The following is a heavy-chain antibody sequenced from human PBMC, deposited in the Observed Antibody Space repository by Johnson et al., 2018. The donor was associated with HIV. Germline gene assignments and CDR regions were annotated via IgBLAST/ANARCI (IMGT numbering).Heavy chain of an antibody. CDR1: GFTFSSYG. J-gene: IGHJ3*02. Sequence: QVQLVESGGGVVQPGGSLRLSCAASGFTFSSYGMHWVRQAPGKGLEWVAFIRYDGSNKYYADSVKGRFTISRDNSKNTLYLQMNSMRAEDKAVYYCAKEKGRGSWYRSSALDIWGQGTMVTVSS. CDR2: IRYDGSNK. V-gene: IGHV3-30*02. D-gene: IGHD6-13*01. CDR3: AKEKGRGSWYRSSALDI.